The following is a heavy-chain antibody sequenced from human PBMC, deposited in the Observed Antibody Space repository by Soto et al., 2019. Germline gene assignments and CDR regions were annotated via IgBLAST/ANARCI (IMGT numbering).Heavy chain of an antibody. CDR2: ISASGDYT. Sequence: QVQLVESGGGLVKPGGSLRLSCIGSGFSLRDNWMTWIRQAPGKGLEWVSYISASGDYTIYADSLKGRFTISRDVARNSLWIQINSLTADDTAVYYCARSSGWRQDGVYKYGLDVWGRGNTVIVSS. J-gene: IGHJ6*02. D-gene: IGHD4-17*01. CDR3: ARSSGWRQDGVYKYGLDV. CDR1: GFSLRDNW. V-gene: IGHV3-11*06.